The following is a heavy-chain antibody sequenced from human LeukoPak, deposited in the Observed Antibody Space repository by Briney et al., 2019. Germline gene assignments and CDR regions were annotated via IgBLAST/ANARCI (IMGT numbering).Heavy chain of an antibody. V-gene: IGHV4-59*01. CDR3: ARWAVVGATKGFDY. D-gene: IGHD1-26*01. CDR2: IYYSGST. CDR1: GGSISSYY. Sequence: PSETLSLTCTVSGGSISSYYWSWIRQPPGKGLEWIGYIYYSGSTNYNPSLKSRVTISVDTSKNQFSLRLTSVTAADTAVYYCARWAVVGATKGFDYWGQGTLVTVSS. J-gene: IGHJ4*02.